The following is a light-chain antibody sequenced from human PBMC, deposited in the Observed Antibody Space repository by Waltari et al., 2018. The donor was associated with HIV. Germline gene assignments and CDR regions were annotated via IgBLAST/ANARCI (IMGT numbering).Light chain of an antibody. CDR2: DNT. CDR1: SPHTGAGYD. Sequence: QSVLTQPPSVSGAPGPRVTISCTGSSPHTGAGYDVHWYQQLPGTAPRLLIYDNTIRPSGVPDRFSGSKSGTSASLAIAGLQDEDEAVYYCQSYDRSLSVWVFGGGTKVTVL. V-gene: IGLV1-40*01. J-gene: IGLJ3*02. CDR3: QSYDRSLSVWV.